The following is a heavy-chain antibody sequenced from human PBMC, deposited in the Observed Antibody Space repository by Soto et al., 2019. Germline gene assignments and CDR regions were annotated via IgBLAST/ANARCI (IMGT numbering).Heavy chain of an antibody. V-gene: IGHV1-18*01. J-gene: IGHJ5*01. D-gene: IGHD4-4*01. CDR3: ARERNTTASSWFDS. CDR2: ISPYTANT. CDR1: GYTFATYG. Sequence: XSVKVYCKASGYTFATYGCVWVRQAPGQGLEWMGWISPYTANTNYAQKFRGRLTLTADTSTGTAYMELRSLTSDDTAIYYCARERNTTASSWFDSWGQGTLVTVSS.